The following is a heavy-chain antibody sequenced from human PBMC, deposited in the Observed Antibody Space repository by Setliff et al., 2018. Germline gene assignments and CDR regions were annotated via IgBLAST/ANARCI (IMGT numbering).Heavy chain of an antibody. Sequence: GESLKISCKASGYTFTSNWIAWVRQMPGKGLEWMGLVFPSDSDTRYSPSFQGQVTMSADKSISTAYLQWSSLKASDTAMYYCVRLGAPASHDAFDIWGQGTMVTVSS. CDR1: GYTFTSNW. D-gene: IGHD6-25*01. V-gene: IGHV5-51*01. J-gene: IGHJ3*02. CDR2: VFPSDSDT. CDR3: VRLGAPASHDAFDI.